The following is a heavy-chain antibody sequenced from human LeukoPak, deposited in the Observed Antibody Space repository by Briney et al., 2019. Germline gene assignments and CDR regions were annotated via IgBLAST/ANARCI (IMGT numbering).Heavy chain of an antibody. CDR3: VRDLGSSTSKT. CDR1: GVSITSTNW. D-gene: IGHD6-13*01. CDR2: IYHSGSA. J-gene: IGHJ5*02. Sequence: PSETLSLTCAVSGVSITSTNWWNWVRQPPGKGLEWIGEIYHSGSANYNPSLKSRVTISLDKSNNQFSLRLTSVTAADTAVYYCVRDLGSSTSKTWGQGTLVTVSS. V-gene: IGHV4-4*02.